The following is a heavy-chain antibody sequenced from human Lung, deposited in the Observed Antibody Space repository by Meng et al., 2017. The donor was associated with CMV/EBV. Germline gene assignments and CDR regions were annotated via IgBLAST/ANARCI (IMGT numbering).Heavy chain of an antibody. Sequence: GXXRLSCPGSGFDFSTYSMNWFRQAPGKGPEWVSSISSSSSYIYYADSVKGRFTVSRNNANDSLYLQMNSLRAEDTGVYYCARDRQNSNYGSTDYWGQGTLVTVSS. CDR1: GFDFSTYS. V-gene: IGHV3-21*06. CDR2: ISSSSSYI. J-gene: IGHJ4*02. CDR3: ARDRQNSNYGSTDY. D-gene: IGHD4-11*01.